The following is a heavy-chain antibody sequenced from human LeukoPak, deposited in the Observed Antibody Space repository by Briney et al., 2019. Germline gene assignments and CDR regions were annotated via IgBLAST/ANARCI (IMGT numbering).Heavy chain of an antibody. CDR1: GYTLTELS. D-gene: IGHD2-2*03. Sequence: GASVKVSCKVSGYTLTELSMHWVRQAPGKGLXXXXXXXXXDGETIYAQKFQGRVTMTEDTSTDTAYMELSSLRSEDTAVYYCATDPGYCSSTSCYPYGMDVWGKGTTVTVSS. V-gene: IGHV1-24*01. J-gene: IGHJ6*04. CDR2: XXXXDGET. CDR3: ATDPGYCSSTSCYPYGMDV.